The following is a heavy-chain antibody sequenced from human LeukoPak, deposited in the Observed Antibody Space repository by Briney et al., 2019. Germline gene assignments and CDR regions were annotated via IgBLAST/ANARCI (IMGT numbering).Heavy chain of an antibody. CDR1: GGSIIAFY. Sequence: SETLSLTCTVSGGSIIAFYWSWIRQPPGKGLEWIGYIYYSGSANYTPSLKSRVTMSVDTSKNQFSLKLSSVTAADTAVYYCARGRYCSDGSCYLDYWGQGTLVTVSS. CDR2: IYYSGSA. CDR3: ARGRYCSDGSCYLDY. V-gene: IGHV4-59*01. J-gene: IGHJ4*02. D-gene: IGHD2-15*01.